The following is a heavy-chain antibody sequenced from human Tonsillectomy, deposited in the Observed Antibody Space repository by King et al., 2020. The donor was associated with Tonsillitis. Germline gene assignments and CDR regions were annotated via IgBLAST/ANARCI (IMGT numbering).Heavy chain of an antibody. D-gene: IGHD6-25*01. V-gene: IGHV5-10-1*03. J-gene: IGHJ6*03. Sequence: VQLVQSGAEVQKPGESLTMSCKGSGYSFTTYWITWVRQMPGKGLEWMGMIDPSDSYTNYSPSFQGHVTISADKSISTAFLQWSSLKASDTAMYYCARQYNSEGYYYMDVWGKGTTVTVSS. CDR3: ARQYNSEGYYYMDV. CDR1: GYSFTTYW. CDR2: IDPSDSYT.